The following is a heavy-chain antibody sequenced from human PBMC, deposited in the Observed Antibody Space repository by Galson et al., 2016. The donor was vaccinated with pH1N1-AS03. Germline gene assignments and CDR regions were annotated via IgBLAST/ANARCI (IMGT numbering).Heavy chain of an antibody. D-gene: IGHD6-13*01. J-gene: IGHJ4*02. CDR1: GFTFSSYA. Sequence: ASGFTFSSYAMYWVRQAPGKGLEYVSAISGNGVSTYYANSVKGRFTISRDNSKNTLYLQMGSLRAEDMAVYYCARGPVSYSNYWFPPPDYWGQGTLVTVSS. CDR2: ISGNGVST. CDR3: ARGPVSYSNYWFPPPDY. V-gene: IGHV3-64*01.